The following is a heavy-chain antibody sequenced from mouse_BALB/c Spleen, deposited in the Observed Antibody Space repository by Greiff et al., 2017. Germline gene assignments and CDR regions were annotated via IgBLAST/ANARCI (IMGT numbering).Heavy chain of an antibody. CDR1: GFTFSSST. V-gene: IGHV5-12-2*01. CDR2: ISHGGGST. Sequence: EVKLVESGGGLVQPGGSLKLSCAASGFTFSSSTMPWVSQTPEKRLEWVAYISHGGGSTYYPDTVKGRFTISRDNAKNTLYLQMSSLKSEDTAMYNCARHGDYYYAIDDWGQGTSVTVSS. J-gene: IGHJ4*01. CDR3: ARHGDYYYAIDD.